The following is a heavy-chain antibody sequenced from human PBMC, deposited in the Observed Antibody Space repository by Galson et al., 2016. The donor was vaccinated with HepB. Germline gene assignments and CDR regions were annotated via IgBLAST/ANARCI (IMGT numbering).Heavy chain of an antibody. CDR2: INDGGST. CDR1: GGSFSGYY. V-gene: IGHV4-34*01. Sequence: ETLSLTCAVYGGSFSGYYWTWIRQAPGKGLEWIGEINDGGSTNYNPSLKGRITISLDTSRNQFSLTLSSVTAADTGVYYCARTVYYYSYYYTDVWGKGTTVTVSS. J-gene: IGHJ6*03. CDR3: ARTVYYYSYYYTDV.